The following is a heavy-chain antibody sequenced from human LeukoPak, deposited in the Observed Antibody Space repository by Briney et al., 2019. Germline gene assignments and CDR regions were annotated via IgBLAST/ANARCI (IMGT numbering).Heavy chain of an antibody. CDR3: ARGVPTWSGSCTNGVCLQALDY. CDR2: IIPILGIA. CDR1: GGTFSSYT. J-gene: IGHJ4*02. Sequence: SVKVSCKASGGTFSSYTISWVRQAPGQGLEWMGRIIPILGIANYAQKFQGRVTITADKSTSTAYMELSSLRSEDTAVYYCARGVPTWSGSCTNGVCLQALDYWGQGTLVTVSS. V-gene: IGHV1-69*02. D-gene: IGHD2-8*01.